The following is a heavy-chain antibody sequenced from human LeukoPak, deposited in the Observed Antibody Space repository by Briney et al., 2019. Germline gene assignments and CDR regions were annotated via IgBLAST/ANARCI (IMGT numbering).Heavy chain of an antibody. CDR1: GGSISSGGCY. CDR3: ASYYYDSSGYLRSGAFDI. Sequence: PSETLSLTCTVSGGSISSGGCYWSWIRQHPGKGLEWIGYMYYSGSTYYNPSLKSRVTISVDTSKNQFSLKLSSVTAADTAVYYCASYYYDSSGYLRSGAFDIWGQGTMATVSS. CDR2: MYYSGST. J-gene: IGHJ3*02. V-gene: IGHV4-31*03. D-gene: IGHD3-22*01.